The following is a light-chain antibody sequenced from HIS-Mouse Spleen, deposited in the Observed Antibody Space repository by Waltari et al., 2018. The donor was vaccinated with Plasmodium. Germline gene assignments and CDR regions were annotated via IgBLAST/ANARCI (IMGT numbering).Light chain of an antibody. CDR3: QQYNNWPFT. J-gene: IGKJ3*01. Sequence: EIVMTQSPAPLSVSPGERATLSCRASKSVSSNFAWYQQKPGQAPRLLIYGASTRATGIPARFSGSGSGTEFTLTISSLQSEDFAVYYCQQYNNWPFTFGPGTKVDIK. CDR2: GAS. CDR1: KSVSSN. V-gene: IGKV3-15*01.